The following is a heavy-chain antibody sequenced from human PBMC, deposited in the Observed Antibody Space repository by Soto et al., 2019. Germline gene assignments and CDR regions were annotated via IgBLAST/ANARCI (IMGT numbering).Heavy chain of an antibody. D-gene: IGHD3-22*01. J-gene: IGHJ4*02. CDR2: IRSKAYGGTT. CDR3: TGPYDSSGYYLKSAFDY. Sequence: GGSLRLSCTASGFTFGDYAMSWFRQAPGKGLEWVGFIRSKAYGGTTEYAASVKGRFTISRDDSKSIAYLQMNSLKTEDTAVYYCTGPYDSSGYYLKSAFDYWGQGTLVTVSS. V-gene: IGHV3-49*03. CDR1: GFTFGDYA.